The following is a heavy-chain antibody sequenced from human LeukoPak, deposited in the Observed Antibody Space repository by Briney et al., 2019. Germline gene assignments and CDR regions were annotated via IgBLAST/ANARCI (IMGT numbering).Heavy chain of an antibody. J-gene: IGHJ1*01. Sequence: SETLSLTCTVSGASISTHTYYWGWIRQPPGKGLEWIGSIYYNGNTYYNPSLKSRVTISVDTSNNQFSLKLRSVTAADTADYYCARSYCAGDCYTEYFQHWGQGTLVTVSS. CDR2: IYYNGNT. D-gene: IGHD2-21*02. V-gene: IGHV4-39*01. CDR1: GASISTHTYY. CDR3: ARSYCAGDCYTEYFQH.